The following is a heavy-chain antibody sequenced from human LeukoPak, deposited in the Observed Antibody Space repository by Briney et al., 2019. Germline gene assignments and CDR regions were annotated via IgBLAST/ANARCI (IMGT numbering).Heavy chain of an antibody. Sequence: SETLSLTCTVSGGSISTYYWNWIRQPPGKGLEWIGYIYYSGSTNYNPSLKSRVTISVDTSKNLFSLKLSSVTAADTAMYYCARDGSARYYFDYWGQGTLVTVSS. CDR2: IYYSGST. V-gene: IGHV4-59*01. J-gene: IGHJ4*02. CDR1: GGSISTYY. CDR3: ARDGSARYYFDY.